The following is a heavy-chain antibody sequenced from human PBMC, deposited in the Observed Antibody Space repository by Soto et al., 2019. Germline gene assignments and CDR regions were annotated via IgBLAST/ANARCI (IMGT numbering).Heavy chain of an antibody. D-gene: IGHD6-6*01. CDR1: GFTLSGVD. J-gene: IGHJ4*02. CDR3: AKGGWYTSSSRSDC. V-gene: IGHV3-30*18. CDR2: MSYDGRNQ. Sequence: QVQLVESGGGVVQPGTSLRLSCSASGFTLSGVDMHWVRQAPGKGLEWVAVMSYDGRNQYYADSVKGRCTVSRDSSKSTIYLQMNSLRTEEAAVYYCAKGGWYTSSSRSDCWGQGTLVTVSS.